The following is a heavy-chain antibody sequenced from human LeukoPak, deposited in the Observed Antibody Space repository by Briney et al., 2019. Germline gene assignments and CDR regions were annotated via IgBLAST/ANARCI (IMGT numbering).Heavy chain of an antibody. D-gene: IGHD5-18*01. CDR2: IIPIFGTA. CDR1: GGTFSSYA. J-gene: IGHJ4*02. Sequence: SVKVSCKASGGTFSSYAISWVRQAPGQGLEWMGRIIPIFGTANYAQKFQGRVTITTDESTSTAYMELSSLRSEDTAVYYCARDGWSDSAMATGSFYFDYWGQGTLVTVSS. V-gene: IGHV1-69*05. CDR3: ARDGWSDSAMATGSFYFDY.